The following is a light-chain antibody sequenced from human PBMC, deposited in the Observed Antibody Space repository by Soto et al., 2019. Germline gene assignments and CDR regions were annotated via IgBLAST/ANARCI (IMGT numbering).Light chain of an antibody. CDR3: FSYTTSSTLV. V-gene: IGLV2-14*01. CDR2: EVS. CDR1: SSDVGGYNY. J-gene: IGLJ3*02. Sequence: QSVLTQPASVSGAPGQSITISCTGTSSDVGGYNYVSWYQQHPAKAPILMIYEVSNRPSGVSHRFSGSKSGNTASLTISGLQAEDEADYYCFSYTTSSTLVFGGGTKLTVL.